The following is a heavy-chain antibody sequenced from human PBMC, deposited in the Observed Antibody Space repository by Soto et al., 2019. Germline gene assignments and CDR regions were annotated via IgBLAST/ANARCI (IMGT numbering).Heavy chain of an antibody. J-gene: IGHJ4*02. V-gene: IGHV3-21*01. Sequence: EVQLVGSGGGLVNSGGSLRLSCAASGFTFSSYTMNWVRQVPGKGLEWVAFITSGSDYIYYADSVKGRFTISRDDANNSLFLQMSSLRAEDTAVYYCTREHVVTIFRRGQRGSFDNWSQGTLVTVSS. D-gene: IGHD3-9*01. CDR1: GFTFSSYT. CDR3: TREHVVTIFRRGQRGSFDN. CDR2: ITSGSDYI.